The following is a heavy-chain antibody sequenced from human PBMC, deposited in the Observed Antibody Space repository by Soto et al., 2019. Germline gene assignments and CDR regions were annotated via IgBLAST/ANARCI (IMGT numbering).Heavy chain of an antibody. CDR1: GGHISSSSYY. V-gene: IGHV4-39*01. CDR3: ARHERYCSSTSCYWGIDY. D-gene: IGHD2-2*01. CDR2: IYYSGST. J-gene: IGHJ4*02. Sequence: SETLSLTCTVSGGHISSSSYYWGWIRQPPGKGLEWIGSIYYSGSTYYNPSLKSRVTISVDTSKNQFSLKLSSVTAADTAVYYCARHERYCSSTSCYWGIDYWGQGTLVTVS.